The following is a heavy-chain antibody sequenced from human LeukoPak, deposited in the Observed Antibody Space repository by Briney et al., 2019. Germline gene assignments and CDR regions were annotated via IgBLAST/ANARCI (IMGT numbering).Heavy chain of an antibody. V-gene: IGHV4-4*07. CDR2: IYTSGST. CDR3: ARDSAFGDSVDY. D-gene: IGHD4-17*01. CDR1: GGSISTYF. J-gene: IGHJ4*02. Sequence: SETLSLTCTVSGGSISTYFWSWIRQPAGKGLEWIGRIYTSGSTNYNPSLKSRVTMSVDTSKNQFSLKLISVTAADTAVYFCARDSAFGDSVDYWGQGTLVTVSS.